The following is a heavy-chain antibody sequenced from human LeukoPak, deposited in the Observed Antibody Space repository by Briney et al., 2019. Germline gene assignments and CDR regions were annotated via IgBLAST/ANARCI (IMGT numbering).Heavy chain of an antibody. Sequence: GGSLTLSCAASGFTFSTYSMSWVRLAPGKGLDRVASINQDGSAEYYVVSVRGRFTISRDNAKNSLYLQVNSLRVDDTAVYYCVRLFGGVTTFDCWGQGTLVTVSS. CDR1: GFTFSTYS. CDR3: VRLFGGVTTFDC. V-gene: IGHV3-7*01. CDR2: INQDGSAE. D-gene: IGHD4-17*01. J-gene: IGHJ5*01.